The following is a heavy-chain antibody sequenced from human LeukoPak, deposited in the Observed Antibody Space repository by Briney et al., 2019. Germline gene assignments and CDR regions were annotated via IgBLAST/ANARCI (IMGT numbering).Heavy chain of an antibody. CDR1: GYTFTSYY. V-gene: IGHV1-46*01. CDR3: ARGREGIAVAVPFDY. CDR2: INPSGGST. J-gene: IGHJ4*02. D-gene: IGHD6-19*01. Sequence: ASVKVSCKASGYTFTSYYMHWVRQAPGQGLEWMGIINPSGGSTSYAQKFQGRVTITADKSTSTAYMELSSLRSEDTAVYYCARGREGIAVAVPFDYWGQGTLVTVSS.